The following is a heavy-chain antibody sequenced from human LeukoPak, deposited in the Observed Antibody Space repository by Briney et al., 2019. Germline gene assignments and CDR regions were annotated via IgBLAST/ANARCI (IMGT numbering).Heavy chain of an antibody. CDR1: GGTFSSYA. V-gene: IGHV1-18*01. Sequence: ASVKVSCKASGGTFSSYAISWVRQAPGQGLEWMGWISAYNGNTNYAQKLQGRVTMTTDTSTSTAYMELRSLRSDDTAVYYCARDSRRAYCGGDCYEVGDYWGQGTLVTVSS. CDR2: ISAYNGNT. CDR3: ARDSRRAYCGGDCYEVGDY. D-gene: IGHD2-21*02. J-gene: IGHJ4*02.